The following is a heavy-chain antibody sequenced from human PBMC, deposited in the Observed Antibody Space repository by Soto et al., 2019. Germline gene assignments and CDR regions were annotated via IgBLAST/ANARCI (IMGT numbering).Heavy chain of an antibody. CDR3: ARVSDSSVPDY. CDR1: GFTFSSYE. J-gene: IGHJ4*02. D-gene: IGHD3-22*01. Sequence: GGSLRLSCAASGFTFSSYEMNWVRQAPGKGLEWVSYISSSGSTIYYADSVKGRFTISRDNAKNSLYLQMNSLRAEDTAVYYCARVSDSSVPDYWRQGTLVTVSS. V-gene: IGHV3-48*03. CDR2: ISSSGSTI.